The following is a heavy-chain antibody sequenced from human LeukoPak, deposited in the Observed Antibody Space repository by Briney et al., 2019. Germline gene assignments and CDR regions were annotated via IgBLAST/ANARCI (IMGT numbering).Heavy chain of an antibody. CDR1: GGPISSGGFH. V-gene: IGHV4-31*03. J-gene: IGHJ4*02. CDR2: IHGSGTT. Sequence: SQTRPLTCTVSGGPISSGGFHWRWIPQHPGKGLEWIGYIHGSGTTYFNPSLKSRVTRSADTTKNQFSLKLNSVTAADTAVYYCARDKGSYGHFDYWGQGLLVTVSS. CDR3: ARDKGSYGHFDY. D-gene: IGHD3-16*01.